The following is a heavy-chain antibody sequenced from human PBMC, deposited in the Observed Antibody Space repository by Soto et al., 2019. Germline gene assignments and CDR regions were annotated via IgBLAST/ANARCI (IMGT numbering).Heavy chain of an antibody. CDR1: GFTFSSQW. Sequence: GGSLRLSCAASGFTFSSQWMDWVRQAPGKGLGWVANINQDGSEKHYVDSVKGRFTISRDNAKNSLYLQMNSLTAEDSALYYCSPALNYWGQGTLVTVSS. CDR2: INQDGSEK. V-gene: IGHV3-7*01. D-gene: IGHD2-2*01. J-gene: IGHJ4*02. CDR3: SPALNY.